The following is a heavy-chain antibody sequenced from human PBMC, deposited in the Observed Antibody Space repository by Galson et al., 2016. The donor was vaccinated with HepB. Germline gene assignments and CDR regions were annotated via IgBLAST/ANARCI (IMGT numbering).Heavy chain of an antibody. CDR1: GGSISGSSYY. J-gene: IGHJ5*02. D-gene: IGHD1-1*01. CDR3: ARRGTGKNWFDP. Sequence: SETLSLTCTVSGGSISGSSYYWGWVRQPPGKGLESIGIIYYAGRTYYNPSLKSRVTISVDTSKNQFSLNLNSVTVADTAVYYCARRGTGKNWFDPWGQGTLVTVSS. CDR2: IYYAGRT. V-gene: IGHV4-39*01.